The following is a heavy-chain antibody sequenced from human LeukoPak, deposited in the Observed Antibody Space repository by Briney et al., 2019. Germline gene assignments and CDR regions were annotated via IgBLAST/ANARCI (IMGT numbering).Heavy chain of an antibody. J-gene: IGHJ4*02. CDR1: GGSISSGSYY. D-gene: IGHD4-17*01. CDR2: IYSSGST. CDR3: ARGGLYGDYVVY. Sequence: SETLSLTCTVSGGSISSGSYYWSWIRQPAGKGLEWIGHIYSSGSTNYNPSLKSRVTISVDTSKNQFSLNLNSVTAADTAVYYCARGGLYGDYVVYWGQGTLVTVSS. V-gene: IGHV4-61*09.